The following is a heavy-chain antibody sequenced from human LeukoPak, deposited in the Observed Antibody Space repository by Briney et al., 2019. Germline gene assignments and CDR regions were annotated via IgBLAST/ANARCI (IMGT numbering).Heavy chain of an antibody. CDR2: IYYSGST. CDR1: GGSVSSGSYY. V-gene: IGHV4-61*01. CDR3: ARVRIVGATTVDY. Sequence: SETLSLTCTVSGGSVSSGSYYWSWIRQPPGKGPEWIGYIYYSGSTNYNPSLKSRVTISVDTSKNQFSLKLSSVTAADTAVYYCARVRIVGATTVDYWGQGTLVTVSS. J-gene: IGHJ4*02. D-gene: IGHD1-26*01.